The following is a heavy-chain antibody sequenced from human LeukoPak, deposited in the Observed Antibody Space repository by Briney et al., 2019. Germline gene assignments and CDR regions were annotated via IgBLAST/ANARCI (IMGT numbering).Heavy chain of an antibody. CDR2: VYSTGTT. V-gene: IGHV4-61*09. J-gene: IGHJ5*02. CDR1: GASVGSGAYY. CDR3: ARRLAVTRDYFDP. Sequence: PSQTLSLTCVVSGASVGSGAYYWRWIRQPAGEGLQWIGHVYSTGTTNYNPSLGSRVSISLDTSKKQFSLEMTSVTAADTAVYYCARRLAVTRDYFDPWGQGILVTVSS. D-gene: IGHD4-17*01.